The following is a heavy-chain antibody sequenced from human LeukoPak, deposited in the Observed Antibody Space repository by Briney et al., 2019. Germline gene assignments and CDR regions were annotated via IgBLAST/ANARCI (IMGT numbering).Heavy chain of an antibody. J-gene: IGHJ3*02. CDR1: GFTFSSYG. CDR2: ISYDGSNK. D-gene: IGHD3-22*01. CDR3: AKDHERIYYDSSGYYPDAFDI. Sequence: GRSLRLSCAASGFTFSSYGMHWVRQAPGKGLEWVAVISYDGSNKYYADSVKGRFTISRDNSKNTLYLQMNSLRAEDTAVYYCAKDHERIYYDSSGYYPDAFDIWGQGTMVTVSS. V-gene: IGHV3-30*18.